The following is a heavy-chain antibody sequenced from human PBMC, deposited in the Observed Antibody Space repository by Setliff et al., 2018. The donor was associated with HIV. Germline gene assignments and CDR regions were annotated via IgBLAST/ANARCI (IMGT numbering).Heavy chain of an antibody. V-gene: IGHV5-51*01. D-gene: IGHD1-26*01. CDR3: VRYSGSSYRSNWFDP. CDR2: IYPDDSNT. Sequence: GESLTISCKTSGYEFYGWWIGWVRQKPGKGLEWMGIIYPDDSNTRYSPSFRGQVTISADMSISTAYLQWSSLQASDTAMYYCVRYSGSSYRSNWFDPWGQGTLVTVSS. CDR1: GYEFYGWW. J-gene: IGHJ5*02.